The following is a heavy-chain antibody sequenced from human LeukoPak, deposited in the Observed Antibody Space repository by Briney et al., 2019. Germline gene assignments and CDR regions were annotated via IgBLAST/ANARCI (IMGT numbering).Heavy chain of an antibody. V-gene: IGHV4-31*03. J-gene: IGHJ1*01. CDR1: GGSISSGGYY. Sequence: PSQTLSLTCTVSGGSISSGGYYWSWIRQHPGKGLEWIGYIYYSGSTYYNPSLKSRVTISADTSKNQFSLRLSSVTAADTAVYYCAQKAPYSPGYSQHWGQGTLVTVST. CDR3: AQKAPYSPGYSQH. D-gene: IGHD2-15*01. CDR2: IYYSGST.